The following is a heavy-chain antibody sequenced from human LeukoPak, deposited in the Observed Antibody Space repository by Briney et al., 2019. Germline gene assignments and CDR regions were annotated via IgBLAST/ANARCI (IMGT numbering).Heavy chain of an antibody. J-gene: IGHJ4*02. CDR2: INWNGGST. CDR3: ARVSDRSGYYVW. V-gene: IGHV3-20*03. Sequence: GALRLSFAAAGFTFDYYGMSWVRPAPGKGREWVAGINWNGGSTGYADSVKGRFTISRDNDKNSLYLQMNSPRAEDTALYYCARVSDRSGYYVWWGQGTLVTVSS. D-gene: IGHD3-22*01. CDR1: GFTFDYYG.